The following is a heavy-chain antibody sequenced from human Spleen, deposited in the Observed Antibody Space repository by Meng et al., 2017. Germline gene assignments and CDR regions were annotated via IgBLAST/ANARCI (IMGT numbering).Heavy chain of an antibody. V-gene: IGHV3-23*01. J-gene: IGHJ4*02. CDR3: AKEEVPTDY. Sequence: GGSLRLSCAASGFTVSNNYISRVRQAPGKGLEWVSGISISGGRTYYADSVKGRFTISRDNSKNTLYLQMNSLRAEDTAVYFCAKEEVPTDYWGQGTLVTVSS. D-gene: IGHD1-1*01. CDR1: GFTVSNNY. CDR2: ISISGGRT.